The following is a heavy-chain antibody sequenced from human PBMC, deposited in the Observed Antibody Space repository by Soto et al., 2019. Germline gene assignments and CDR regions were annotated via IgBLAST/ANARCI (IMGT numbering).Heavy chain of an antibody. CDR1: VFTFSIYE. CDR3: ARDRGAYGGNLGYYYYGMDV. CDR2: ISSSGSTI. J-gene: IGHJ6*02. Sequence: LILCCAASVFTFSIYEMSFVLQAPGKGLEWVSDISSSGSTIYYADSVKGRFTISRDNAKNSLYLQMNSLRAEDTAVYYCARDRGAYGGNLGYYYYGMDVWGQGTTVTVSS. V-gene: IGHV3-48*03. D-gene: IGHD4-17*01.